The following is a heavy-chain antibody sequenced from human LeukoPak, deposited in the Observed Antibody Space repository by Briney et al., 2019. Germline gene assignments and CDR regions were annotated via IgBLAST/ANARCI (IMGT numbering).Heavy chain of an antibody. CDR3: ARYSGGYLDY. Sequence: GGSLRLSCAASGFSLSNYGMHWVRQAPGKGLEWVAFIGYDGSNKYYADSVKGRFTISRDNAKNSLYLQMKSLRAEDTAVYYCARYSGGYLDYWGQGTLVTASS. CDR1: GFSLSNYG. CDR2: IGYDGSNK. V-gene: IGHV3-33*01. D-gene: IGHD1-26*01. J-gene: IGHJ4*02.